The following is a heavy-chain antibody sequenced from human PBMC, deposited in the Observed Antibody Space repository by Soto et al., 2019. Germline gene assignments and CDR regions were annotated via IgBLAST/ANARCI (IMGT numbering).Heavy chain of an antibody. CDR3: AKDDERYCSSSTCRYGMDV. Sequence: EVQLLESGGHMVQPGGSLRLSCATSGLSFNSYAMNWVRQAPGKGLEWVSSISGSGGSTYYADSVKGRFTISRDNSKNSLFLQMNSLRADDTAVYYCAKDDERYCSSSTCRYGMDVWGQGTTVTVSS. CDR1: GLSFNSYA. J-gene: IGHJ6*02. CDR2: ISGSGGST. V-gene: IGHV3-23*01. D-gene: IGHD2-2*01.